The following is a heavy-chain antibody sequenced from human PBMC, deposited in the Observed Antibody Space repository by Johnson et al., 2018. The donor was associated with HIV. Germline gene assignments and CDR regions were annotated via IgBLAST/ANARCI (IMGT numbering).Heavy chain of an antibody. J-gene: IGHJ3*02. Sequence: QLVESGGGLVQPGRSLRLSCVASGFTFDDYAMHWVRQAPGKGLEWVSGISWNSGSIAYAASVTGRFTISRDNFKNRLYLQMDSLRAEDTAVYYCATELSLLRDAFDIWGQGTMVTVSS. V-gene: IGHV3-9*01. D-gene: IGHD3-16*02. CDR3: ATELSLLRDAFDI. CDR1: GFTFDDYA. CDR2: ISWNSGSI.